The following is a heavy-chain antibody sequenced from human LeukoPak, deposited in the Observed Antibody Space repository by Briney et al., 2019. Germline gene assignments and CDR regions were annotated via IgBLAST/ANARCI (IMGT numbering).Heavy chain of an antibody. CDR3: AKVGGLVTYYYDSSGYYNDY. CDR2: ISGSGGST. Sequence: GGSLRLSCAASGFTFSSYAMSWVRQAPGKGLEWVSAISGSGGSTYYADSVKGRFTISRDNSENTLYLQMNSLRAEDTAVYYCAKVGGLVTYYYDSSGYYNDYWGQGTLVTVSS. V-gene: IGHV3-23*01. J-gene: IGHJ4*02. CDR1: GFTFSSYA. D-gene: IGHD3-22*01.